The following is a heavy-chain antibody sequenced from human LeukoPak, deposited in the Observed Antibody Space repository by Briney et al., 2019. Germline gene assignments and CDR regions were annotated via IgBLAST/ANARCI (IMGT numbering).Heavy chain of an antibody. D-gene: IGHD2-21*01. CDR3: ARVVRSAAPLGGEAY. J-gene: IGHJ4*02. CDR1: GFTFDDYG. CDR2: INWNGGST. Sequence: PGGSLRLSCAASGFTFDDYGMSWVRQAPGKGLEWVSGINWNGGSTGYADSVKGRFTISRDNAKNSLYLQTNSLRAEDTALYYCARVVRSAAPLGGEAYWGQGTLVTVSS. V-gene: IGHV3-20*04.